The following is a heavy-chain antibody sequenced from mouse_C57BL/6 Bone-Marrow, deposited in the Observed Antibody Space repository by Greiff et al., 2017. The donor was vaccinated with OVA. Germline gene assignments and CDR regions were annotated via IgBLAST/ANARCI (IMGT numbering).Heavy chain of an antibody. CDR3: ARWGTTVVATRDWYFDV. J-gene: IGHJ1*03. D-gene: IGHD1-1*01. CDR1: GYAFSSYW. CDR2: IYPGDGDT. V-gene: IGHV1-80*01. Sequence: VKLMESGAELVKPGASVKISCKASGYAFSSYWMNWVKQRPGKGLEWIGQIYPGDGDTNYNGKFKGKATLTADKSSSTAYMQLSSLTSEDSAVYFCARWGTTVVATRDWYFDVWGTGTTVTVSS.